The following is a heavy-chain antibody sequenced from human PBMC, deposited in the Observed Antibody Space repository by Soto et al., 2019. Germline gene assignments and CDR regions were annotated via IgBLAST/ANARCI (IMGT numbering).Heavy chain of an antibody. J-gene: IGHJ4*02. D-gene: IGHD3-10*01. CDR1: SDASTRCY. Sequence: SVMVSCRAASDASTRCYMYWVRQAPGEKLEWMGWNSPNSGGTNYTQKFQGWVTMTRDTSISTAYMELSWLRSDDTAVYYCARDRDGYGSGNYYNRIDFWGQGTLVTVSS. CDR2: NSPNSGGT. CDR3: ARDRDGYGSGNYYNRIDF. V-gene: IGHV1-2*04.